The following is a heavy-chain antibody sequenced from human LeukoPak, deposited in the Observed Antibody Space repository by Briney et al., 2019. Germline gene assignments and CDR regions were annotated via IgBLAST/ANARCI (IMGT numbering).Heavy chain of an antibody. CDR2: ISAYNGNT. Sequence: ASVKVSCKASGYTFTSYGISWVRQAPGQGLEWMGWISAYNGNTNYAQKLQGRVTMTTDTSTSTAYMELRSLRSDDTAVYYCARVVPGLDYYDSSGYYGRWFDPWGQGTLVAVSS. CDR1: GYTFTSYG. V-gene: IGHV1-18*01. D-gene: IGHD3-22*01. J-gene: IGHJ5*02. CDR3: ARVVPGLDYYDSSGYYGRWFDP.